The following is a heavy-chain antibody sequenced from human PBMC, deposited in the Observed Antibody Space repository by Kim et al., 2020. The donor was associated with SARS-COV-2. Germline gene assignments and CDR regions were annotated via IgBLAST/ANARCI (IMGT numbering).Heavy chain of an antibody. CDR3: ARSGDYYDSSGYYFGY. V-gene: IGHV4-4*09. J-gene: IGHJ4*02. D-gene: IGHD3-22*01. Sequence: SRTSRVTISVDTSKNQFSLKLSSVTAADTAVYYCARSGDYYDSSGYYFGYWGQGTLVTVSS.